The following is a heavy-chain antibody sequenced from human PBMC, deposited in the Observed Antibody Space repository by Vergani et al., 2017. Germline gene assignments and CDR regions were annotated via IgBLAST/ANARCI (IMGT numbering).Heavy chain of an antibody. Sequence: EVQLLESGGGLVQLGGSLGSSCPALGFPFGSNAMGWVRQAPGKGLEWVSAMSGSGGSTYYADSVKGRFTISRENSKNTLYLQMNSLRAEDTAVYYCAKDWGSTQRPGRYYFDYWGQGTLVTVSS. J-gene: IGHJ4*02. CDR1: GFPFGSNA. V-gene: IGHV3-23*01. CDR3: AKDWGSTQRPGRYYFDY. D-gene: IGHD3-16*01. CDR2: MSGSGGST.